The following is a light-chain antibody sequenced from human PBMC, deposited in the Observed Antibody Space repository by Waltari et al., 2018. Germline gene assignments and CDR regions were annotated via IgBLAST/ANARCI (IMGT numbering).Light chain of an antibody. CDR1: QDITFR. J-gene: IGKJ5*01. CDR3: LQYDHFPMA. Sequence: DIKMTQSPSSLSASLGDRVTITCQASQDITFRLNWYQQRPGKAQKLLIYDATNLERGVPSRFSGSGSGTDFSLTIANVLPEDIATYYCLQYDHFPMAFGQGTRLDNK. V-gene: IGKV1-33*01. CDR2: DAT.